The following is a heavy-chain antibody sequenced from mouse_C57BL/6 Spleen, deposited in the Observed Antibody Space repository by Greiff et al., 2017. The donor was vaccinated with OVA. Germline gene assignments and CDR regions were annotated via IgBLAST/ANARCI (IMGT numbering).Heavy chain of an antibody. V-gene: IGHV5-6*01. CDR1: GFTFSSYG. D-gene: IGHD1-1*01. J-gene: IGHJ4*01. Sequence: EVQVVESGGDLVKPGGSLKLSCAASGFTFSSYGMSWVRQTPDKRLEWVATISSGGSYTYYPDSVKGRFTISRDNAKNTLYLQMSSLKSEDTAMYYCARQSNYYYGSSWGDYYAMDYWGQGTSVTVSS. CDR3: ARQSNYYYGSSWGDYYAMDY. CDR2: ISSGGSYT.